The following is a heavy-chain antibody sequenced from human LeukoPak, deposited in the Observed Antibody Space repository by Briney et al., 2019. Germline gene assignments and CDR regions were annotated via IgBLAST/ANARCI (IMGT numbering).Heavy chain of an antibody. Sequence: ASVKVSCKASGYTFTSYYMHWVRQAPGQGLEWMGIINPSGGSTSYAQKFQGRVTMTRDTSTSTVYMELSSLRSEDTAVYYCARDYYGSSGYYGYYFDYWGQGTLVTVSS. CDR2: INPSGGST. CDR3: ARDYYGSSGYYGYYFDY. J-gene: IGHJ4*02. D-gene: IGHD3-22*01. V-gene: IGHV1-46*01. CDR1: GYTFTSYY.